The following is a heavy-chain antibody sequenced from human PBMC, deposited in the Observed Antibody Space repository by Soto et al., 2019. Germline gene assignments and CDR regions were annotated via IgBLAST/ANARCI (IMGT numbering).Heavy chain of an antibody. CDR2: INHSGST. Sequence: LSLTCAVYGGSFSGYYWSWIRQPPGKGLEWIGEINHSGSTNYNPSLKSRVTISVDTSKNQFSLKLSSVTAADTAVYYCARGHPPGYDFWSGYHKAFAYWGQGSLGTVSS. V-gene: IGHV4-34*01. D-gene: IGHD3-3*01. CDR3: ARGHPPGYDFWSGYHKAFAY. J-gene: IGHJ4*02. CDR1: GGSFSGYY.